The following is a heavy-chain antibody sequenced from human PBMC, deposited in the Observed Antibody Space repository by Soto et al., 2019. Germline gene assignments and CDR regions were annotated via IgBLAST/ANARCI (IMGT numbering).Heavy chain of an antibody. CDR1: GFTFSDYY. CDR2: ISSSSSYT. V-gene: IGHV3-11*05. D-gene: IGHD3-3*01. CDR3: ARYYERYYCYGMDV. J-gene: IGHJ6*02. Sequence: QVQLVESGGGLVKPGGSLRLSCAASGFTFSDYYMSWIRQAPGKGLEWVSYISSSSSYTNYADSVKGRFTISRDNAKNSLYLQMNSLRAEDTAVYYCARYYERYYCYGMDVWGQGTTVTVSS.